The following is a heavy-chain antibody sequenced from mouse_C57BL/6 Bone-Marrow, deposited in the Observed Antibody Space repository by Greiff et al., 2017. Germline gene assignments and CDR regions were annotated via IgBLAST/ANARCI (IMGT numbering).Heavy chain of an antibody. CDR3: ARKILLWHWYFDV. J-gene: IGHJ1*03. CDR2: INPSNGGT. Sequence: VQLQQPGTELVKPGASVKLSCKASGYTFTSYWMHWVKQRPGQGLEWIGNINPSNGGTNYNDKFKSKATLTVDKSSSTAYMQLSSLTSEDSAVYYCARKILLWHWYFDVWGTGTTVTVSS. V-gene: IGHV1-53*01. CDR1: GYTFTSYW. D-gene: IGHD2-1*01.